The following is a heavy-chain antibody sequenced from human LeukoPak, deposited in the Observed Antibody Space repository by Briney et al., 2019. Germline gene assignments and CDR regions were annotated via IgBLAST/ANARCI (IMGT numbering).Heavy chain of an antibody. J-gene: IGHJ4*02. V-gene: IGHV3-30*04. Sequence: GGSLRLSCAVSRFTFSNYAMHWVRQAPGKGLEWVAIISYDGRKKYYADSVKGRFTISRDNSKSTLFMQMNSLRAEDTAVNYCARGGFYYVSEIDYWGQGTLVTVSS. CDR2: ISYDGRKK. CDR1: RFTFSNYA. D-gene: IGHD3-10*01. CDR3: ARGGFYYVSEIDY.